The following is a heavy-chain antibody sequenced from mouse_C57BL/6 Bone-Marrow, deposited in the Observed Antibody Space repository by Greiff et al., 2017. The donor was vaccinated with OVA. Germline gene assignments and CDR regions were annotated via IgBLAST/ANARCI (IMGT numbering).Heavy chain of an antibody. CDR2: IRSKSNNSAT. CDR3: GRRARGDY. V-gene: IGHV10-1*01. Sequence: EVQVVESGGGLVQPKGSLKLSCAASGFSFTTYAMNWVRQAPGKGLEWVARIRSKSNNSATYYADSVKDRFTISRDDSESMLYLQMNNLKTEDTAMYYCGRRARGDYWGQGTLVTVSA. D-gene: IGHD2-13*01. CDR1: GFSFTTYA. J-gene: IGHJ3*01.